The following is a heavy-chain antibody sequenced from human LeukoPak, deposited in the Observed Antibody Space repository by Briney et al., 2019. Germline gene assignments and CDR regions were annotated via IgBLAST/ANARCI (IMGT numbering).Heavy chain of an antibody. Sequence: SGPTLVKPTETLTLTCTFSGFSLSTTGAGVGWIRQPPGKALEWLALIYWDDDKRYNPSLKNKLTIIKDTSKNQVVLTMTNMDPVGTATYYCAHFKLTIFDSWGQGTLVTVSS. D-gene: IGHD3-3*01. CDR1: GFSLSTTGAG. J-gene: IGHJ4*02. CDR2: IYWDDDK. CDR3: AHFKLTIFDS. V-gene: IGHV2-5*02.